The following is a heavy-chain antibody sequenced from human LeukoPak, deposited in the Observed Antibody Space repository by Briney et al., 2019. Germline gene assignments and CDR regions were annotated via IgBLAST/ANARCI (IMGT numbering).Heavy chain of an antibody. J-gene: IGHJ4*02. CDR1: GGSISSSNW. Sequence: SETLSLTCAVSGGSISSSNWWSWVRQPPGKGLEWIGEINHSGSTNYNPSLKSRVTISVDTSKNQFSLKLSSVTAADTAVYYCAVGYCSGGSCDGYFDYWGQGTLVTVSS. CDR3: AVGYCSGGSCDGYFDY. CDR2: INHSGST. D-gene: IGHD2-15*01. V-gene: IGHV4-4*02.